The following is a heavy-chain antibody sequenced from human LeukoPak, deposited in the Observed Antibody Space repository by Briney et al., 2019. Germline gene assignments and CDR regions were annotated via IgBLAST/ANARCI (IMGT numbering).Heavy chain of an antibody. CDR3: TTVSGTSGGASHF. CDR1: KFSFNNYW. J-gene: IGHJ4*02. Sequence: PGGSLRLSCVGSKFSFNNYWMNWVRQAPGKGLEWVANIKPDASEKSYVDSVKGRFTIPRDNAENSLYLQMSSLRAEDTATYYCTTVSGTSGGASHFWGQGTLVTVSS. D-gene: IGHD6-25*01. CDR2: IKPDASEK. V-gene: IGHV3-7*01.